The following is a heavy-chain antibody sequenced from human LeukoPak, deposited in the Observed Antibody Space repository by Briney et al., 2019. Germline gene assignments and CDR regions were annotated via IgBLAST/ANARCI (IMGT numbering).Heavy chain of an antibody. Sequence: GGSLRLSCAASGFTFSSYNINWVRQAPGKGLEWVSSISSSSSYIYYADSVKGRFTISRDNAKNSVYLQMKSLRADDTAVYYCARFEFGAFDIWGQGTMVTVSS. J-gene: IGHJ3*02. CDR2: ISSSSSYI. D-gene: IGHD3-10*01. CDR3: ARFEFGAFDI. V-gene: IGHV3-21*01. CDR1: GFTFSSYN.